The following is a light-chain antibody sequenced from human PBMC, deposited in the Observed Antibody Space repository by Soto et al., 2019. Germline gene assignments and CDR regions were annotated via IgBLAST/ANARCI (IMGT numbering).Light chain of an antibody. V-gene: IGLV2-14*01. Sequence: QPVLTQPASVSGSPGQSITISCTGTSSDVGGYNYVSWYQQHPGKAPKLMIYEVSNRPSGVSNRFSGSKSGNTASLTISGLHAEDEADYYCSSYTGSSTLLFGTGTKLTVL. J-gene: IGLJ1*01. CDR3: SSYTGSSTLL. CDR1: SSDVGGYNY. CDR2: EVS.